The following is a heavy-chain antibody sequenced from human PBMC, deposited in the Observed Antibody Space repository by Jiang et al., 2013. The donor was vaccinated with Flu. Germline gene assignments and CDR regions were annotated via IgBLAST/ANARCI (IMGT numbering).Heavy chain of an antibody. Sequence: QTLSLTCAISGDSVSSDSAAWNWIRQSPSRGLEWLGRTYFMSKWYYDYAVSVRSRIIINPDTSKNQFSLHLNSMTPEDTAVYYCARWHHLDRHFDLWGQGSLVTVSS. CDR3: ARWHHLDRHFDL. J-gene: IGHJ4*02. V-gene: IGHV6-1*01. CDR2: TYFMSKWYY. D-gene: IGHD1-1*01. CDR1: GDSVSSDSAA.